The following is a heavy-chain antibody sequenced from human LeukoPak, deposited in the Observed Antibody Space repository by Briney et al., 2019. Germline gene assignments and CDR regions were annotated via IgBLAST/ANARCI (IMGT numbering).Heavy chain of an antibody. V-gene: IGHV4-59*01. CDR2: IDYRGTPTS. Sequence: PSETLSLTCTVSGGSLSSYFWNWIRQTPGKGLEWIAYIDYRGTPTSKYNPSLKTRVTISGDTSKNQFSLNLRYVTAADTAVYYCARAGPVPPSDGGPIADYWGQGILVTVSS. D-gene: IGHD3-10*01. CDR3: ARAGPVPPSDGGPIADY. CDR1: GGSLSSYF. J-gene: IGHJ4*02.